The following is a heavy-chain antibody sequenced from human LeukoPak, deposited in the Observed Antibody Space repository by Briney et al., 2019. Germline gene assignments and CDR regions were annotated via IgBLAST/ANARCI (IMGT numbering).Heavy chain of an antibody. CDR3: ARHVLAVAGGDY. CDR2: IYYSGST. D-gene: IGHD6-19*01. J-gene: IGHJ4*02. Sequence: SETLSLTCTVSGGSISSYYWSWLRQPPGKGLEWIGYIYYSGSTNYNPSLKSRVTISVDTSKNQFSLKLSSVTAADTAVYYCARHVLAVAGGDYWGQGTLVTVSS. V-gene: IGHV4-59*01. CDR1: GGSISSYY.